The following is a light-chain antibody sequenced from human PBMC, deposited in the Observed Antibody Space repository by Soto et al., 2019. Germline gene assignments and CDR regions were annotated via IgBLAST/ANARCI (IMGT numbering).Light chain of an antibody. CDR1: QSVSSY. Sequence: SPATVSLTKGERATLSCRASQSVSSYLAWYQQKPGQAPRLLIYDAFNRATGIPARFSGSGSGTEFTLSISSLQSEDFAVYCCQQYGYSPITFGQGGLLE. CDR3: QQYGYSPIT. V-gene: IGKV3D-15*01. CDR2: DAF. J-gene: IGKJ5*01.